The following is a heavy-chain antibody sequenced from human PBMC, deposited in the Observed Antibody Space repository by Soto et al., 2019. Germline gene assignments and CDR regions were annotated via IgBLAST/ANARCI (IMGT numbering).Heavy chain of an antibody. CDR2: IFYSGDT. J-gene: IGHJ4*02. Sequence: QLQLQESGPGLVKPSETLSLTCSVSGGSISSSHNFWGWIRQPPGKGLELIGSIFYSGDTYNNPALNSRGTLSVDTSKNQFSLKLHSVTAADTAVYYCARYYGNYKNYFDYWGQGSLVTVSS. CDR1: GGSISSSHNF. V-gene: IGHV4-39*01. D-gene: IGHD4-17*01. CDR3: ARYYGNYKNYFDY.